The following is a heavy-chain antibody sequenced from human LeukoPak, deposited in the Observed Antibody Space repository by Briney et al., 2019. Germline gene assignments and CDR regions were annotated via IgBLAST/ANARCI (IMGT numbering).Heavy chain of an antibody. Sequence: GGSLRLSCAASGFTFSSYGMHWVRQAPGKGLEWVALIWNDGSNKYYADSVKGRFTISRDNSKDTLYLQMNSLRAEDTALYYCTRGYVGIDYWGQGTLVTVSS. CDR2: IWNDGSNK. D-gene: IGHD5-12*01. CDR1: GFTFSSYG. J-gene: IGHJ4*02. CDR3: TRGYVGIDY. V-gene: IGHV3-33*08.